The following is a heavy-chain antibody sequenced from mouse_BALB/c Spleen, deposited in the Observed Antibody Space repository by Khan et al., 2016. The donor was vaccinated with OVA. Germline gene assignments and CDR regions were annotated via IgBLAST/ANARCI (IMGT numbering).Heavy chain of an antibody. D-gene: IGHD2-14*01. CDR1: GYTFTSYV. Sequence: VQLQQPGPELVKPGASVKMSCKASGYTFTSYVIHWVKQKPGQGLEWIGYIYPSNDDTTSNEKFKGKATMPSDKSSSTAYMELRSLTYEDSAVYYCARNYRYDVNFDYWGPGTTLTVSA. V-gene: IGHV1S136*01. CDR3: ARNYRYDVNFDY. CDR2: IYPSNDDT. J-gene: IGHJ2*01.